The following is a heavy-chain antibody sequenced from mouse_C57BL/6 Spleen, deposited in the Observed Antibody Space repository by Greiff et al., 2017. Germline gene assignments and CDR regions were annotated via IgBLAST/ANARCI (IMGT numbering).Heavy chain of an antibody. CDR1: GYAFSSSW. J-gene: IGHJ4*01. CDR2: LYPGDGDT. V-gene: IGHV1-82*01. CDR3: ARDLTGTD. D-gene: IGHD4-1*01. Sequence: VQLQQSGPELVKPGASVKISCKASGYAFSSSWMNWVKQRPGKGLEWIGRLYPGDGDTNYNGKFKGKATLTADKSSSTAYMQLSSLTSEDSAVYFCARDLTGTDWGQGTSVTVSS.